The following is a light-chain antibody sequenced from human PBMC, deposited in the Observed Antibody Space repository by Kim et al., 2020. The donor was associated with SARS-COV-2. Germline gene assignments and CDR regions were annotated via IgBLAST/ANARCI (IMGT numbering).Light chain of an antibody. V-gene: IGLV3-1*01. CDR3: QAWDSINWV. CDR1: ELGDKY. Sequence: SVSPGQTASITCSGDELGDKYACWYQQKPGQSPVLVIYQDSKRPSGIPERFSGSNSGNTATLTISGTQAMDEADDYCQAWDSINWVFARATQWTGL. J-gene: IGLJ3*02. CDR2: QDS.